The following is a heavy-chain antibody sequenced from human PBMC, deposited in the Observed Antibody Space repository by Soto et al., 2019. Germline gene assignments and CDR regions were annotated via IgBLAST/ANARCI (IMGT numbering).Heavy chain of an antibody. V-gene: IGHV1-3*01. J-gene: IGHJ4*02. CDR2: INPGHGNT. CDR3: PRGGSFDSSNYLAY. D-gene: IGHD6-19*01. CDR1: GFALRCRG. Sequence: RVSYKHAGFALRCRGIKSVRKNPGRGLEWMGWINPGHGNTKSSQHFQGRVIIDRDTSASTAYMELSSLRSADTAVYYCPRGGSFDSSNYLAYWGLGTRV.